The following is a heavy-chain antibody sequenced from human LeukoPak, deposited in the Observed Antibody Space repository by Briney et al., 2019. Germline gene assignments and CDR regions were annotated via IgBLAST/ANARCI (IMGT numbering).Heavy chain of an antibody. Sequence: PGGSLRLSCAASGFTFNNYNINWVRQAPGKGLVWVSYISSGSRTIHYADSVKGRFTISRDNANNSLYLQMNSLRAEDTAVYYCAKGFETSNYMDARGKGTTVTVSS. CDR2: ISSGSRTI. D-gene: IGHD3-9*01. J-gene: IGHJ6*03. CDR1: GFTFNNYN. CDR3: AKGFETSNYMDA. V-gene: IGHV3-48*01.